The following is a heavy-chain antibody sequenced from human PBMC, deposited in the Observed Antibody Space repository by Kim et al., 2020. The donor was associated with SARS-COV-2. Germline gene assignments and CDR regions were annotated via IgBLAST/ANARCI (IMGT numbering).Heavy chain of an antibody. D-gene: IGHD3-10*01. Sequence: ASVKVSCKASGYTFTSYAMNWVRQAPGQGLEWMGWINTNTGNPTYAQGFTGRFVFSLDTSVSTAYLQISSLKAEDTAVYYCARDRKVWGSGPSPLYYYYYGMDVWGQGTTVTVSS. CDR1: GYTFTSYA. CDR3: ARDRKVWGSGPSPLYYYYYGMDV. V-gene: IGHV7-4-1*02. J-gene: IGHJ6*02. CDR2: INTNTGNP.